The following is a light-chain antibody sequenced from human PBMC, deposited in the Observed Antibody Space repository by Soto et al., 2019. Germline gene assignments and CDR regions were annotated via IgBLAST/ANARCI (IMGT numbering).Light chain of an antibody. CDR1: SSNIGAGYE. V-gene: IGLV1-40*01. J-gene: IGLJ1*01. CDR3: QSYDSSLSALYV. Sequence: QSALTQPPSVSGAPGQRVTISCTGSSSNIGAGYEVNWYQQLPGTAPKLLIYAYNNRPSGVPERFSGSKSGTSAFLAITGLQADDEADYYCQSYDSSLSALYVFGTGTKLTVL. CDR2: AYN.